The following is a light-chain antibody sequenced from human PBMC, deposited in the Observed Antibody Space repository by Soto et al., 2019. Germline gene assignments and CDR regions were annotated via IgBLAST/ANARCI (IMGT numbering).Light chain of an antibody. CDR3: SSYADSNGV. Sequence: QSALTQPPSASGSPGQSVTISCTGTSSDVGGYNFVSWYQQHPGKAPKVMIYEVSKRPSGVPDRFSGSKSGNTASLTVSGLQAEDEADYYCSSYADSNGVFGGGTKVTV. CDR1: SSDVGGYNF. V-gene: IGLV2-8*01. CDR2: EVS. J-gene: IGLJ3*02.